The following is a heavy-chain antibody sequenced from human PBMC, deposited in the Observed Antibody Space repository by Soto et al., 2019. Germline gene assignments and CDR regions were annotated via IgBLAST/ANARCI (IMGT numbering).Heavy chain of an antibody. CDR2: IYHSGST. CDR1: GGSISSGGYS. J-gene: IGHJ4*02. V-gene: IGHV4-30-2*01. Sequence: PSGTLSLTCAVSGGSISSGGYSWSWIRQPPGKGLEWIGYIYHSGSTYYNPSLKSRVTISVDRSKNQFSLKLSSVTAADTAVYYCARFGTSGCIDYWGQETQVTLSS. CDR3: ARFGTSGCIDY. D-gene: IGHD6-19*01.